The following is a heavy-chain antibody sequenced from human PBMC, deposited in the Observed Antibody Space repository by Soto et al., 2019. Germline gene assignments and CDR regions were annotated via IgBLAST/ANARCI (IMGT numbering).Heavy chain of an antibody. D-gene: IGHD3-10*01. CDR1: GFTFSSYA. J-gene: IGHJ4*02. CDR2: ISYDGSNK. V-gene: IGHV3-30-3*01. CDR3: ARDPSIGGGYYFDY. Sequence: GGSLRLSCAASGFTFSSYAMHWVRQAPGKGLEWVAVISYDGSNKYYADSVKGRFTISRDNSKNTLYLQMNSLRAEDTAVYYCARDPSIGGGYYFDYWGQGTLVTVSS.